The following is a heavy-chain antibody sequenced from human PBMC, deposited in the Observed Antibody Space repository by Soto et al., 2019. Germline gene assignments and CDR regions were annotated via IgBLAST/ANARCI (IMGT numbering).Heavy chain of an antibody. J-gene: IGHJ4*02. D-gene: IGHD1-26*01. CDR3: ARGHRHSGIYTGDS. CDR2: ISAYNGNT. Sequence: ASLKVSCDACGYGFTSYGMSWVRQAPGQGLEWMGWISAYNGNTNYAQKLQGRVTMTTDTSTSTAYMELRSLRSEDTAVYYCARGHRHSGIYTGDSWGQGTLVTVSS. CDR1: GYGFTSYG. V-gene: IGHV1-18*04.